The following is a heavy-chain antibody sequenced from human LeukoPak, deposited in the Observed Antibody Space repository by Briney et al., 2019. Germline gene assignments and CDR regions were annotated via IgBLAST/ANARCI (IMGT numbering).Heavy chain of an antibody. CDR1: GFTFSSYA. J-gene: IGHJ4*02. CDR3: ARGYCSSTSCYPYYFDY. CDR2: ISYDGSNK. Sequence: GGSLRLSCTASGFTFSSYAMHWVRQAPGKGLEWVAVISYDGSNKYYADSVKGRFTISRDNSKNTLYLQMNSLRAEDTAVYYCARGYCSSTSCYPYYFDYWGQGTLVTVSS. V-gene: IGHV3-30-3*01. D-gene: IGHD2-2*01.